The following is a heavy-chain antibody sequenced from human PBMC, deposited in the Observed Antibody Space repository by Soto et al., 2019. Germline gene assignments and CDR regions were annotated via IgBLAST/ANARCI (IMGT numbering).Heavy chain of an antibody. CDR1: GGTFNRQA. D-gene: IGHD3-10*02. J-gene: IGHJ5*02. CDR3: ARVDSSMFEGGEWFDP. Sequence: QVVQSGAEVKKPGSSVKVSCKASGGTFNRQAFSWVRQAPGQGLEWMGGFIPIFGTTDYSQKLQGRVTITADEGTSTAYMELSSLTSDDTAVYYCARVDSSMFEGGEWFDPWGQGTLVTVSS. V-gene: IGHV1-69*12. CDR2: FIPIFGTT.